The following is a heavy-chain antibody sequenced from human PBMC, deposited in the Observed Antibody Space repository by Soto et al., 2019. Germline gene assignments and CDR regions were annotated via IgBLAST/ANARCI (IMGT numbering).Heavy chain of an antibody. CDR1: GGSISSGGYY. Sequence: QVQLQESGPGLVKPSQILSLTCTVSGGSISSGGYYWSWIRQHPGKGLEWIGYIYYSGSTYYNPSLKSRVTISVDTSKNQFSLKLSSVTAADTAVYYCARDRGSRHNWFDPWGQGTLVTVSS. J-gene: IGHJ5*02. CDR2: IYYSGST. V-gene: IGHV4-31*03. CDR3: ARDRGSRHNWFDP.